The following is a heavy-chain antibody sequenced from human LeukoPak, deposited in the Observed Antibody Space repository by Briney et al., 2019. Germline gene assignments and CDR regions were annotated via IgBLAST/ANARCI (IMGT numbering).Heavy chain of an antibody. V-gene: IGHV3-53*01. CDR2: IYSGGST. Sequence: HPGGSLRLSCAASGFTVSSNYMSWVRQAPGKGLECVSVIYSGGSTYYADSAKGRFTISRDNSKNTLYLQMNSLRAEDTAVYYCARVARVGASPDYGGKGTLVTVSS. CDR3: ARVARVGASPDY. D-gene: IGHD1-26*01. J-gene: IGHJ4*02. CDR1: GFTVSSNY.